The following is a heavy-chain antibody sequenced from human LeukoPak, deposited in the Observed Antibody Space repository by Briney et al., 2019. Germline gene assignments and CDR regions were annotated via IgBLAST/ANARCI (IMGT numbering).Heavy chain of an antibody. CDR3: ARRAVAENYFDY. D-gene: IGHD6-19*01. CDR1: VGPISGYY. J-gene: IGHJ4*02. CDR2: IYSSGST. Sequence: SETVSLTCTVSVGPISGYYWSWIRQPPGKGLEWIGYIYSSGSTTYNSSLKSRVTISVDTSKNQFSLKLSSVTAADTAVYYCARRAVAENYFDYWGQGTLVTVSS. V-gene: IGHV4-4*09.